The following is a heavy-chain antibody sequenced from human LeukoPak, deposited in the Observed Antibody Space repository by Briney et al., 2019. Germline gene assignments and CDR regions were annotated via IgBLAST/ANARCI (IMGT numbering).Heavy chain of an antibody. CDR1: GFTFSSYS. CDR3: ARQDYVWGSSPTFDI. Sequence: GGSLRLSCAASGFTFSSYSMNWVRQAPGKGLEWVSYISSSSSTIYYADSVKGRFTISRDNAKNSLYLQMNSLRAEDTAVYYCARQDYVWGSSPTFDIWGQGTMVTVSS. D-gene: IGHD3-16*01. CDR2: ISSSSSTI. V-gene: IGHV3-48*01. J-gene: IGHJ3*02.